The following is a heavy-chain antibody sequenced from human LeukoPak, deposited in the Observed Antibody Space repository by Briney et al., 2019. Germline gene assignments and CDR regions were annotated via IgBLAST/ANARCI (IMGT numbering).Heavy chain of an antibody. CDR1: GYTFTGYY. CDR2: INPNSCGT. D-gene: IGHD2-21*01. J-gene: IGHJ4*02. V-gene: IGHV1-2*02. CDR3: ARDLFLIVVDRDY. Sequence: ASVKVSCKASGYTFTGYYMHWVRQAPGQGLEWMGWINPNSCGTNYAQKFQGRVTMTRDTSISTAYMELSRLRSDDTAVYYCARDLFLIVVDRDYWGQGTLVTVSS.